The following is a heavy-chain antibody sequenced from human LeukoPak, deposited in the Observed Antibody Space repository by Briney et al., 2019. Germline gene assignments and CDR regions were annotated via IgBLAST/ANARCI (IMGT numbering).Heavy chain of an antibody. V-gene: IGHV3-21*01. D-gene: IGHD1-26*01. Sequence: GGSLRLSCAASGFTFSSYSMNWVRQAPGKGLEWVSSISSSSSYIYYADSVKGRFTISRDNAKNSLYLQMNSLRAKDTAVYYCARASGGSYLADYWGQGTLVTVSS. J-gene: IGHJ4*02. CDR1: GFTFSSYS. CDR3: ARASGGSYLADY. CDR2: ISSSSSYI.